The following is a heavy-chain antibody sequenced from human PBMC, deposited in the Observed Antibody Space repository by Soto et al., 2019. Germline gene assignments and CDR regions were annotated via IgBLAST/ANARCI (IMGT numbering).Heavy chain of an antibody. D-gene: IGHD1-26*01. CDR1: RFIFSDFA. J-gene: IGHJ5*01. V-gene: IGHV3-23*01. CDR3: AKDAVPYNGKWDWFDS. CDR2: IGGGGTDT. Sequence: DVQLLESGGGLVQPGGSLTLSCAASRFIFSDFAMSWVRRAPGKRLEWVSAIGGGGTDTYYADSVKGRFTISRDNSKNTLYLQMNSLRDEDTAVYYCAKDAVPYNGKWDWFDSWGQGTLVTVSS.